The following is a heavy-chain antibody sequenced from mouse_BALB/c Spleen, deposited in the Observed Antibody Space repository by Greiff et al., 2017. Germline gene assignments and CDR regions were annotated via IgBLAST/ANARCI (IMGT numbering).Heavy chain of an antibody. Sequence: QVQLQQSGAELAKPGASVKMSCKASGYTFTSYWMHWVKQRPGQGLEWIGYINPSTGYTEYNQKFKDKATLTADKSSSTAYMQLSSLTSEDSAVYYCASGYYYYGSSYVSYWGQGTLVTVSA. J-gene: IGHJ3*01. V-gene: IGHV1-7*01. CDR2: INPSTGYT. CDR3: ASGYYYYGSSYVSY. CDR1: GYTFTSYW. D-gene: IGHD1-1*01.